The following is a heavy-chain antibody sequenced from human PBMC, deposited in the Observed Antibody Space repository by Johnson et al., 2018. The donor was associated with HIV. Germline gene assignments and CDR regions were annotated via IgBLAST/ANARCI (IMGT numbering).Heavy chain of an antibody. CDR2: MYRGGST. CDR3: AKDRQWGPRDAFDI. J-gene: IGHJ3*02. Sequence: VQLVESGGGLVQPGGSLRLSCAASGLNVSSTYMSWVRQAPGKGLEWVSVMYRGGSTYYPDSVKGRFTISRDNSKNTLYLQMNSLRAEDTAVYYCAKDRQWGPRDAFDIWGQGTMVAVSS. D-gene: IGHD6-19*01. CDR1: GLNVSSTY. V-gene: IGHV3-53*01.